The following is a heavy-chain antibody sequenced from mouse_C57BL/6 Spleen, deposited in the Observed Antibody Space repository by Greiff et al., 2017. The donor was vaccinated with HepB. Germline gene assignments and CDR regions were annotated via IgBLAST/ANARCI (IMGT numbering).Heavy chain of an antibody. Sequence: VQLQQSGPELVKPGASVKISCKASGYAFSSSWMNWVKQRPGKGLEWIGRIYPGDGDTNYNGKFKGKATLTADKSSSTAYMQRSSLTSEDSAVYVCARSGGYARDYWGQGTSVTVSS. CDR3: ARSGGYARDY. CDR1: GYAFSSSW. D-gene: IGHD3-2*02. J-gene: IGHJ4*01. V-gene: IGHV1-82*01. CDR2: IYPGDGDT.